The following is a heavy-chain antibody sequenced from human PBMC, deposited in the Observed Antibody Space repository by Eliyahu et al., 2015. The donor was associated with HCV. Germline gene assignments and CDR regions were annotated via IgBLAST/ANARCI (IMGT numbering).Heavy chain of an antibody. CDR2: IWYDGSKT. J-gene: IGHJ4*02. CDR1: GFTFSTYG. D-gene: IGHD6-19*01. V-gene: IGHV3-33*01. CDR3: ARAFSSGWPLIDY. Sequence: QVQLVESGGGVVQPGRSXXLSCAASGFTFSTYGMFWVRQAPGKGLEWVALIWYDGSKTYYADSVKGRFTISRDNSKNTLYLQMNTLRAEDTAVYYCARAFSSGWPLIDYWGQGTLVTVSS.